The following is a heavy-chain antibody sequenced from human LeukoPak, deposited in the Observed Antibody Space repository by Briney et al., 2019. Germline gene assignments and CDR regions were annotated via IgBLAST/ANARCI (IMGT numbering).Heavy chain of an antibody. CDR2: ISGSGGST. Sequence: GGSLRLSCAASGFTFSSHGMSWVRQAPGKGLEWVSAISGSGGSTYYADSVKGRFTISRDNSKNTLYLQMNSLRAEDTAVYYCAKARIMITFGGVIVDYFDYWGQGTLVTVSS. CDR1: GFTFSSHG. CDR3: AKARIMITFGGVIVDYFDY. D-gene: IGHD3-16*02. V-gene: IGHV3-23*01. J-gene: IGHJ4*02.